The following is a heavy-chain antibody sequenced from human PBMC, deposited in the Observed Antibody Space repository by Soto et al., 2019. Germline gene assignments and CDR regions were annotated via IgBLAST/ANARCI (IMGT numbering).Heavy chain of an antibody. J-gene: IGHJ6*02. D-gene: IGHD2-15*01. CDR2: IIPIFGPA. Sequence: QVQLVQSGAEVKKPGSSVKVSCKASGGTFSNYAMSWVRQAPGQGLEWMGGIIPIFGPAIYAQRFQGRVTITADESTTTAYMELSSLRPEDTAEYYCARGRYCSGSSCKPYYYGMDVWGQGTTVTVSS. CDR3: ARGRYCSGSSCKPYYYGMDV. CDR1: GGTFSNYA. V-gene: IGHV1-69*12.